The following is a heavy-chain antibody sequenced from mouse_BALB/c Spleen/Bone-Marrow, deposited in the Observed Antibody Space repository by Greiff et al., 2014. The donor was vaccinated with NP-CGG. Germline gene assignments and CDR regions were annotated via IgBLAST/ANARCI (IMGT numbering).Heavy chain of an antibody. CDR2: ISTYSGNT. J-gene: IGHJ3*01. CDR3: ARGRYDFAY. Sequence: QVQLQQPGPEPVRPGVSVKISCKGSGYTFTDYAMHWVKQSHAKGLEWIGVISTYSGNTNYNQKFKGKATMTVDKSSSTAYMELARLTSEDSAIFYCARGRYDFAYWGQGTLVTVSA. CDR1: GYTFTDYA. V-gene: IGHV1-67*01. D-gene: IGHD2-3*01.